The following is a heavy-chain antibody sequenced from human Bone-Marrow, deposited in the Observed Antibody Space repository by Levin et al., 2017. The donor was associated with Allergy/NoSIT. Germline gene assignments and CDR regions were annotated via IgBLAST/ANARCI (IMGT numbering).Heavy chain of an antibody. D-gene: IGHD3-10*01. V-gene: IGHV1-46*01. CDR2: INPSGGGST. Sequence: ASVKVSCKASGYSFTNFYIHWVRQAPGQGLEWMGIINPSGGGSTSYAQKFQGRVTMTRDTSTSTVYMELSSLRSDDTAVYYCARDLWGGGSGIELRYWGQGTLVTVSS. CDR1: GYSFTNFY. J-gene: IGHJ4*02. CDR3: ARDLWGGGSGIELRY.